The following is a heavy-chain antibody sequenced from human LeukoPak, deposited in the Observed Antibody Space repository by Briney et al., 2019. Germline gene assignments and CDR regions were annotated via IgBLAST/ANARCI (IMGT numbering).Heavy chain of an antibody. CDR1: GGSISSYY. V-gene: IGHV4-59*01. CDR3: ARGSSSWYVYYYYYMDV. CDR2: IYYSGST. Sequence: SETLSLTCTVSGGSISSYYWSWIRQPPGKGLEWIGYIYYSGSTNYNPSLKSRVTISVDTSKNQLSLKLSSVTAADTAVYYCARGSSSWYVYYYYYMDVWGKGTTVTVSS. J-gene: IGHJ6*03. D-gene: IGHD6-13*01.